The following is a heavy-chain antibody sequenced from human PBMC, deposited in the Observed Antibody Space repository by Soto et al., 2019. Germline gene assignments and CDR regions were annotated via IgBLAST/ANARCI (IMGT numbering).Heavy chain of an antibody. CDR3: ATGPHYFDY. J-gene: IGHJ4*02. CDR1: GGTFISYT. Sequence: QVQLVQSGAEVKKPGSPVKVSCKASGGTFISYTVSWVRQAPGQGLQYMGRIIPILDVSNFAQEFQGRVTITADKSTSTVYMELSSLRSEDTAVYYCATGPHYFDYWGQGTLVTVSS. CDR2: IIPILDVS. V-gene: IGHV1-69*02.